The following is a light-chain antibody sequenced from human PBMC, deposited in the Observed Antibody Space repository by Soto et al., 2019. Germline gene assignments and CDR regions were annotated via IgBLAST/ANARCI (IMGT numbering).Light chain of an antibody. Sequence: QSVLTQPASVSGSPGQSITISCIGTSSDIGAYNFVSWYQHHPGKAPKLLIYEVTYRPSGISNRFSGSKSANTASLTISGLQAEDEADYFCSSYRSATTPPYVFGSGTKVTVL. V-gene: IGLV2-14*01. CDR3: SSYRSATTPPYV. CDR1: SSDIGAYNF. J-gene: IGLJ1*01. CDR2: EVT.